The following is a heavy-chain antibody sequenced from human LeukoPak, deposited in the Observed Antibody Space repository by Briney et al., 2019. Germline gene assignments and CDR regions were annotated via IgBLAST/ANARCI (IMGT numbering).Heavy chain of an antibody. D-gene: IGHD4-17*01. V-gene: IGHV1-24*01. Sequence: ASVKVSSKVSGYTLTELSMHWVRQAPGKGLEWMGGFDPEDGETIYAQKFQGRVTMTEDTSTDTAYVELSSLRSEDTAVYYCATPAGGDYGDYPDAFDIWGQGTMVTVSS. CDR2: FDPEDGET. CDR1: GYTLTELS. J-gene: IGHJ3*02. CDR3: ATPAGGDYGDYPDAFDI.